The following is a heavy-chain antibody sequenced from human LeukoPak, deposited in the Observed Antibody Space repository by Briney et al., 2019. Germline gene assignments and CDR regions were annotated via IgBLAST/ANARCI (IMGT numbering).Heavy chain of an antibody. J-gene: IGHJ4*02. V-gene: IGHV3-11*01. D-gene: IGHD3-22*01. Sequence: GGSLRLSCAASGFTFSDYYMSWIRQAPGKGLGWVSYISSSGNTIYYVDSVKGRFTISRDNAKKSLYLQMNSLRAEDTAVYYCARDRDYYYDSSGYYLGYWGQGTLVTVSS. CDR3: ARDRDYYYDSSGYYLGY. CDR1: GFTFSDYY. CDR2: ISSSGNTI.